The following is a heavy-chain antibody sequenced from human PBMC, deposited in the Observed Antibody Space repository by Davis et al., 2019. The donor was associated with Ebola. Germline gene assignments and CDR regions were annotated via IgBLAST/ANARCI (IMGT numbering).Heavy chain of an antibody. CDR1: GFTFSSYA. CDR3: AKDGYSGYDPFDY. J-gene: IGHJ4*02. Sequence: GESLKISCAASGFTFSSYAMTWVRQAPGKGLEWVSGISNSGGSTYYADSVKGRFTISRDNSKNTLYLQMNSLRAEDTAVYYCAKDGYSGYDPFDYWGQGTLVTVSS. D-gene: IGHD5-12*01. V-gene: IGHV3-23*01. CDR2: ISNSGGST.